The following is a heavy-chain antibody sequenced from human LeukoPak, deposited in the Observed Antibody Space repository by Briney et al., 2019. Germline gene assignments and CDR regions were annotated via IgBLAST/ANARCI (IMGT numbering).Heavy chain of an antibody. CDR3: ARDIVVGYSSSWEDY. Sequence: SETLSLTCTVSGGSISYSSYYWGWIRQPPGKGLEWIGSIHYSGSTYYNPSLKSRVTISVDTSKNQFSLKLSSVTAADTAVYYCARDIVVGYSSSWEDYWGQGTLVTVSS. D-gene: IGHD6-13*01. V-gene: IGHV4-39*07. J-gene: IGHJ4*02. CDR1: GGSISYSSYY. CDR2: IHYSGST.